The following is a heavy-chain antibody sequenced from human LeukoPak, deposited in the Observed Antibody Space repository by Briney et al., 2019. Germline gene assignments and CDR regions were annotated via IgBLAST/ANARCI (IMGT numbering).Heavy chain of an antibody. J-gene: IGHJ4*02. CDR2: IKQDGSEK. CDR3: ARERRYSGGYPPSLDY. Sequence: GGSLRLSCVGSGFIFDGSWLSWVRQTPGKGLEWVANIKQDGSEKYYLAPVRGRFTISRDNAKNSLYLQMNSLRAEDTAVYYCARERRYSGGYPPSLDYWGQGTLVTVSS. D-gene: IGHD1-26*01. V-gene: IGHV3-7*01. CDR1: GFIFDGSW.